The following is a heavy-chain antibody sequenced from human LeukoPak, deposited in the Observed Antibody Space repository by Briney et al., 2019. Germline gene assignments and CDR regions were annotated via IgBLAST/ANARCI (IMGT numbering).Heavy chain of an antibody. Sequence: GRSLRLSCAASGFSFSSYGMQWVRQAPGNGLEWVAVIWYDGSSKYNTDSVKGRFTISRDNSKDTLYLQMNSLRADDTGIYYCARSGGRGWYPADYWGQGTLVTVSS. J-gene: IGHJ4*02. D-gene: IGHD6-19*01. V-gene: IGHV3-33*01. CDR3: ARSGGRGWYPADY. CDR1: GFSFSSYG. CDR2: IWYDGSSK.